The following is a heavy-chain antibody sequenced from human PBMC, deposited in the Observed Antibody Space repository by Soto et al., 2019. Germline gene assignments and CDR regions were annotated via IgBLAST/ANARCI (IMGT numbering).Heavy chain of an antibody. CDR1: GYTFTNND. Sequence: ASVKVSCKASGYTFTNNDVSWVRQATGQGLEWMGWMNPGSGETGYAQKFQGRVTMTRDISIATAYMELSSLRSDDTAIYYCAIMATVGSLNWFDLLGQGSLDSCSS. J-gene: IGHJ5*02. CDR3: AIMATVGSLNWFDL. CDR2: MNPGSGET. V-gene: IGHV1-8*01. D-gene: IGHD2-8*01.